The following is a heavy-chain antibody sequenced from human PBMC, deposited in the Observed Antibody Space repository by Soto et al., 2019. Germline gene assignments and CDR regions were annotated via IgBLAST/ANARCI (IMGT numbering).Heavy chain of an antibody. J-gene: IGHJ4*02. D-gene: IGHD1-26*01. CDR1: GFTFSGYY. Sequence: GGSLRLSCAASGFTFSGYYMDWVRQAPGKGLEWVGRIRNKAESYTTKYAASVKDRFTISRDDSENSLYLQMNSLKTEDTDVYYCARDNRGSYDYWGQGTPVTVSS. CDR3: ARDNRGSYDY. V-gene: IGHV3-72*01. CDR2: IRNKAESYTT.